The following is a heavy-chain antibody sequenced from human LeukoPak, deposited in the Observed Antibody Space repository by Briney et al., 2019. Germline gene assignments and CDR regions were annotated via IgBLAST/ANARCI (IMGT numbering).Heavy chain of an antibody. V-gene: IGHV4-4*07. CDR3: ARDGDSGSYIDY. CDR1: GGSISSYY. CDR2: IYTSGST. D-gene: IGHD1-26*01. J-gene: IGHJ4*02. Sequence: SETLSLTCTVAGGSISSYYWSWIRQPAGKGLEWIGRIYTSGSTNYNPSLKSRVTMSVDTSKNQFSLKLSSVTAADTAVYYCARDGDSGSYIDYWGQGTLVTVSS.